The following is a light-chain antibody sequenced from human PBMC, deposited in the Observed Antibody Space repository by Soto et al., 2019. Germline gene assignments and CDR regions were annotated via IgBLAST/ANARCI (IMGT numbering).Light chain of an antibody. V-gene: IGLV3-25*03. J-gene: IGLJ1*01. Sequence: SYELTQSPSVSVSPGQTARITCSGDALPKKYVYWYQLRPGQAPLLIVYKDNERPSGIPERFSGSSSGPTATLTISGVPAEDEADYYCQSIDGTGSLYVFGGGTKLTVL. CDR1: ALPKKY. CDR3: QSIDGTGSLYV. CDR2: KDN.